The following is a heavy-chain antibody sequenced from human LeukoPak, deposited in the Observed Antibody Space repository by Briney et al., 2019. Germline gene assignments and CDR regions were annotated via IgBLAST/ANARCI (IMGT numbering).Heavy chain of an antibody. J-gene: IGHJ4*01. CDR1: GGSFSDYY. CDR3: ARGPHRDFGTSGFYYYY. D-gene: IGHD3-22*01. CDR2: INDRGRT. V-gene: IGHV4-34*01. Sequence: SETLSLTCADYGGSFSDYYRSGIRQPPRKGLEGIGEINDRGRTNYNPSLTSRVTMSADTSKNQFSLKLSSGTAADTAVNYCARGPHRDFGTSGFYYYYWGHGTRFTVSS.